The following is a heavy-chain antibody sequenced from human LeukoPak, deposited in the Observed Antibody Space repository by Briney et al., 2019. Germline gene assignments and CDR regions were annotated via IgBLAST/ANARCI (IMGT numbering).Heavy chain of an antibody. V-gene: IGHV1-18*01. D-gene: IGHD3-22*01. Sequence: ASVKVSCKASGYTFTSYGINWVRQAPGQGLEWMGWISAYNGNTNYAQKLQGRVTMTTDTSTSTAYMELRSLRSDDTAVYYCARGQFYYDSSGVFDYWGQGTLVTVSS. CDR2: ISAYNGNT. J-gene: IGHJ4*02. CDR3: ARGQFYYDSSGVFDY. CDR1: GYTFTSYG.